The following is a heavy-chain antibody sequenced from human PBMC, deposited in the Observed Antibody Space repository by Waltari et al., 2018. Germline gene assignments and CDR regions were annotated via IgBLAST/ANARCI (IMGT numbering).Heavy chain of an antibody. CDR3: ARVSPLLLARPRY. J-gene: IGHJ4*02. V-gene: IGHV3-30*04. CDR1: GFTFSSYA. Sequence: QVQLVESGGGVVQPGRSLRLPCAATGFTFSSYAMHWGRQAPGKGLEWVAVISYDGSNKYYADSVKGRFTISRDNSKNTLYLQMNSLRAEDTAVYYCARVSPLLLARPRYWGQGTLVTVSS. CDR2: ISYDGSNK. D-gene: IGHD3-16*02.